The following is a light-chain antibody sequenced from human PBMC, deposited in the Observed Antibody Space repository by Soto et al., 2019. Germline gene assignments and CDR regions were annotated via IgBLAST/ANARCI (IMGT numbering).Light chain of an antibody. CDR3: CSYTSSNTLV. Sequence: HSALTQPASVSGSPGQSITISCTGASSDIGSYDLVSWYQQNPGKTPRLIIYEVNKRPWGVSNRFSGSKSGNTASLTISGLQAEDEADYYCCSYTSSNTLVFGGGTKLTVL. V-gene: IGLV2-23*02. CDR2: EVN. CDR1: SSDIGSYDL. J-gene: IGLJ2*01.